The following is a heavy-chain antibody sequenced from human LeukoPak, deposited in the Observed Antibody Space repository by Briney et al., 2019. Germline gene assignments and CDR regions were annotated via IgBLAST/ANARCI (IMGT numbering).Heavy chain of an antibody. CDR3: ARGSGGVTRVDY. D-gene: IGHD4-17*01. J-gene: IGHJ4*02. CDR2: INHSGST. V-gene: IGHV4-34*01. Sequence: SETLSLTCAVYGVSFSGYYWSWIRQPPGKGLEWIGDINHSGSTNYNPSLKSRVTISVDTSKNQFSLKLSSVTAADTAVYYCARGSGGVTRVDYWGQGTLVTVSS. CDR1: GVSFSGYY.